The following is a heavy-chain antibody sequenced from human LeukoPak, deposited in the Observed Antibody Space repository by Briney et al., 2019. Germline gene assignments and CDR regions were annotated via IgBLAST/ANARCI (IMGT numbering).Heavy chain of an antibody. D-gene: IGHD2/OR15-2a*01. CDR3: ARALTRLSGFDY. V-gene: IGHV3-66*01. CDR2: IYSGGST. Sequence: GGSLRLSCAASGFTVSSNYMSRVRQAPGKGLEWVSVIYSGGSTYYADSVKGRFTISRDNSKNTLYLQMNSLRAEDTAVYYCARALTRLSGFDYWGQGTLVTVSS. J-gene: IGHJ4*02. CDR1: GFTVSSNY.